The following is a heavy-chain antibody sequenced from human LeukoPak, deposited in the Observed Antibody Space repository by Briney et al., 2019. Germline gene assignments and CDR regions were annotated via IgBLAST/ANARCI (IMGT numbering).Heavy chain of an antibody. CDR1: GFTFSSYA. V-gene: IGHV3-23*01. Sequence: RGSLRLSCAASGFTFSSYAMSWVRQAPGKGLEWVSAISGSGGSTYYADSVKGRFTISRDNSKNTLYLQMNSLRAEDTVVYYCAKDYRHYYDSSGYYYYYYYGMDVWGQGTTVTVSS. J-gene: IGHJ6*02. CDR3: AKDYRHYYDSSGYYYYYYYGMDV. D-gene: IGHD3-22*01. CDR2: ISGSGGST.